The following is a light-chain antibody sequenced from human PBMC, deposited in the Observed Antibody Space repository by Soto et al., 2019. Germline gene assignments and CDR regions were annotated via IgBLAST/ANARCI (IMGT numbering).Light chain of an antibody. Sequence: EIEMTQSPATLSVSLGERATLSCRASQSVTSNLAWYQQKPGRAPRLLIYGASTRHTGIPARFSGSGSGTEFTLNISSLQSEDYAVYYCQQYNNWPPHTFGQGTKLEIK. J-gene: IGKJ2*01. CDR3: QQYNNWPPHT. V-gene: IGKV3-15*01. CDR2: GAS. CDR1: QSVTSN.